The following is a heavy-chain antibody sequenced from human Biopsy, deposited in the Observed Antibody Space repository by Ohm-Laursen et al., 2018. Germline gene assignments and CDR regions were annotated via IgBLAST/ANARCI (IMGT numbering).Heavy chain of an antibody. J-gene: IGHJ2*01. Sequence: VTLSLTCTVSGDSISSYCWSWIRQPPGKGLEWIGYVYYTVSTDYNPSLQSRVIISVDTSKNHFSLRLRSVTPADTAIYYCARDRGYYSDRTVPGYFDLWGRGTLVTVSS. CDR2: VYYTVST. CDR1: GDSISSYC. V-gene: IGHV4-59*01. D-gene: IGHD3-22*01. CDR3: ARDRGYYSDRTVPGYFDL.